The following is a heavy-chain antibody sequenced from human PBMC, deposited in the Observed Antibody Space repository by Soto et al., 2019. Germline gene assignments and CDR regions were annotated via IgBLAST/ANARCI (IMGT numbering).Heavy chain of an antibody. V-gene: IGHV4-30-2*01. J-gene: IGHJ4*02. CDR1: GGSISSGGYY. D-gene: IGHD5-18*01. Sequence: SETLSLTCTVSGGSISSGGYYWNWIRQHPGKGLEWIGYIYHSGSTYYNPSLKSRVTISVDRSKNQFSLKLNSVTAADTAVYYCARDTWTGYADSWGQGTLVTVSS. CDR2: IYHSGST. CDR3: ARDTWTGYADS.